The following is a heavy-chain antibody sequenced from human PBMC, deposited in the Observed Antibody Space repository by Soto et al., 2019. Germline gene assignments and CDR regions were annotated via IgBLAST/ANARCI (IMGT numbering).Heavy chain of an antibody. V-gene: IGHV4-34*01. J-gene: IGHJ4*02. CDR2: INHSGST. Sequence: QVQLQQWGAGLLKPSETLSLTCAVYGGSFSGYYWSWIRQPPGKGLEWIGEINHSGSTNYNPSLKSRVTISVDTSKNQFSLKLSSVTAADTAVYYCARYSGYSDKDDDLDYWGQGTLVTVSS. CDR1: GGSFSGYY. D-gene: IGHD5-12*01. CDR3: ARYSGYSDKDDDLDY.